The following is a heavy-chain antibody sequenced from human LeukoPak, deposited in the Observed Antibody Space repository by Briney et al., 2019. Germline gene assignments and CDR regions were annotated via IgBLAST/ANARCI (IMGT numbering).Heavy chain of an antibody. CDR2: IYRGGNT. J-gene: IGHJ4*02. CDR3: ARDRRDYDILTGYYY. CDR1: GFTVSSNY. Sequence: GGSLRLSCAAPGFTVSSNYMSWVRQAPGKGLEWVSVIYRGGNTYYADSVKGRFTISRDNSKNTLYLQMNSLRAEDTAVYYCARDRRDYDILTGYYYWGQGTLVTVSS. V-gene: IGHV3-53*05. D-gene: IGHD3-9*01.